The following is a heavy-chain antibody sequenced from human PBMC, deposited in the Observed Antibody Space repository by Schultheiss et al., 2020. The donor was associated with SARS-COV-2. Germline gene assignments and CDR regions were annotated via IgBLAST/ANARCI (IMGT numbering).Heavy chain of an antibody. Sequence: SETLSLTCAVYGGSFSGYYWSWIRQPPGKGLEWIGEINHSGSTNYNPSLKSRVTISLDTSKNQFSLKLSSVTAADTAVYYCARGASVGAAGWFDPWGQGTLVTVSS. CDR3: ARGASVGAAGWFDP. CDR2: INHSGST. V-gene: IGHV4-34*01. J-gene: IGHJ5*02. D-gene: IGHD1-26*01. CDR1: GGSFSGYY.